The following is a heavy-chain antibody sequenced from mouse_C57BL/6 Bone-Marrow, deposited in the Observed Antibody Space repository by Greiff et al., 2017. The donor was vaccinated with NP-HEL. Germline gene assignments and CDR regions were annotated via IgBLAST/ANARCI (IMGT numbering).Heavy chain of an antibody. CDR2: IRLKSDNYAT. V-gene: IGHV6-3*01. Sequence: EVKVEESGGGLVQPGGSMKLSCVASGFTFSNYWMNWVRQSPEKGLEWVAQIRLKSDNYATHYAESVKGRFTISRDDSKSSVYLQMNNLRAEETGIYYCTAPYFDYWGQGTTLTVSS. CDR3: TAPYFDY. CDR1: GFTFSNYW. J-gene: IGHJ2*01.